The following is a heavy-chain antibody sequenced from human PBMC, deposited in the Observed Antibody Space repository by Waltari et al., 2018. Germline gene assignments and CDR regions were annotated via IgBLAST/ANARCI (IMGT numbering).Heavy chain of an antibody. D-gene: IGHD3-22*01. J-gene: IGHJ4*02. CDR2: IDPNIGDT. CDR1: GYTCVPFY. CDR3: VKVAKGSHTYYSFDN. V-gene: IGHV1-2*02. Sequence: QVHLVQSGAEVTKPGASVKVSCRASGYTCVPFYMHWVRLVPGQGLEWMGRIDPNIGDTTYPQKFQGRITMTRDTSISTAFMELSGLRSDDTAIYYCVKVAKGSHTYYSFDNWGQGTLVTVSS.